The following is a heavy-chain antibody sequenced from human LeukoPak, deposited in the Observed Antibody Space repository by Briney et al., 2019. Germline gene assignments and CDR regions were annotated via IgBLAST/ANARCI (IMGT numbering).Heavy chain of an antibody. CDR2: IYYSGST. J-gene: IGHJ4*02. Sequence: SETLSLTCTVSGGSISSGGYYWSWIRQHPGKGLEWIGYIYYSGSTYYNPSLKSRVTISVDTSKNQFSLKLSSVTAADTAVYYCARDTTGTLYYFDYWGQGTLVTVSS. V-gene: IGHV4-31*03. CDR3: ARDTTGTLYYFDY. D-gene: IGHD1-1*01. CDR1: GGSISSGGYY.